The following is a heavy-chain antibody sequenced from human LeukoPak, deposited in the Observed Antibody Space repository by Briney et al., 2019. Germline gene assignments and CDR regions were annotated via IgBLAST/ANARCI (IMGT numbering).Heavy chain of an antibody. Sequence: TGGSLRLSCAASDFSLKTYNMNWVRQAPGEGLEWVSSISYTGTYIYYADSVRGRFTISRDNAKNSLYLQMNSLRAEDTAVYYCAREAAAGTPDAFDIWGQGTMVTVSS. V-gene: IGHV3-21*01. CDR2: ISYTGTYI. CDR1: DFSLKTYN. J-gene: IGHJ3*02. D-gene: IGHD6-13*01. CDR3: AREAAAGTPDAFDI.